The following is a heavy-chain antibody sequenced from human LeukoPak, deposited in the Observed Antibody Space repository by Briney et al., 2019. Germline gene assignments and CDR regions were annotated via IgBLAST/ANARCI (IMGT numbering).Heavy chain of an antibody. Sequence: SETLSLTCAVSGYSISSGYYWGWIRQPPGKGLEWIGSIYYSGSTYYNPSLKSRVTISVDTSKNQFSLKLSSVTAADTAVYYCASHDDSNWFDPWGQGTLVTVSS. J-gene: IGHJ5*02. V-gene: IGHV4-38-2*01. CDR1: GYSISSGYY. CDR2: IYYSGST. D-gene: IGHD1-1*01. CDR3: ASHDDSNWFDP.